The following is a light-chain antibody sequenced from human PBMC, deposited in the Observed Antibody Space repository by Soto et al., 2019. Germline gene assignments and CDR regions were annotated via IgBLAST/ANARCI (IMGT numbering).Light chain of an antibody. CDR1: QGISSY. CDR2: GTS. CDR3: QQLNSYPLS. J-gene: IGKJ4*01. V-gene: IGKV1-9*01. Sequence: IQLTQSPSSLSASVGDTVTITCRASQGISSYLAWYQQKPGRAPKLLIYGTSTWQSGVPSRFSGSGSGTDFTLTIASLQPEYFATFYCQQLNSYPLSVGGGTKVEL.